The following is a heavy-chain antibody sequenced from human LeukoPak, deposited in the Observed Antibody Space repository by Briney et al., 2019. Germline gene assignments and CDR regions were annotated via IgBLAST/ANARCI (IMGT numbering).Heavy chain of an antibody. D-gene: IGHD6-13*01. CDR1: GGSFSGYY. V-gene: IGHV4-59*01. CDR3: ALASSFIDY. CDR2: IYYSGST. J-gene: IGHJ4*02. Sequence: SETLSLTCAVYGGSFSGYYWSWIRQPPGKGLEWIGYIYYSGSTNYNPSLKSRVTISVDTSKNQFSLKLSSVTAADTAVYYCALASSFIDYWGQGTLVTVSS.